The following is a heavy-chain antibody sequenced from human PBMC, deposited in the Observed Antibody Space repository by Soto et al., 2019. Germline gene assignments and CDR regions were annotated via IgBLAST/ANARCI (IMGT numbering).Heavy chain of an antibody. CDR2: ISYDGSNK. D-gene: IGHD2-15*01. CDR3: ARERARYCGGGSCNSIFGY. CDR1: GFTFSSYG. Sequence: QVQLVESGGGVVQPGRSLRLSCAASGFTFSSYGMHWVRQAPGKGLEWVAVISYDGSNKYYADSVKGRFTISRDNSKNPRYRQMNGLRAADTAVYYCARERARYCGGGSCNSIFGYWGQGTLVTVSS. J-gene: IGHJ4*02. V-gene: IGHV3-30*03.